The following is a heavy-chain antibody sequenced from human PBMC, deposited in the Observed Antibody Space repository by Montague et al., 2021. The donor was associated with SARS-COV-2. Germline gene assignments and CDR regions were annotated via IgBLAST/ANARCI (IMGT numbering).Heavy chain of an antibody. Sequence: SETLSPTCGVSGGPFSDYYWTWVRQSAGKGLQWIGDISPSGSTYYNPSLKGRVNISADPSKSRFSLTLTSVSAADTATYFCTTGVSKAFLQERDFWGQGIVVTVS. CDR2: ISPSGST. CDR1: GGPFSDYY. D-gene: IGHD2-8*01. CDR3: TTGVSKAFLQERDF. J-gene: IGHJ4*02. V-gene: IGHV4-34*01.